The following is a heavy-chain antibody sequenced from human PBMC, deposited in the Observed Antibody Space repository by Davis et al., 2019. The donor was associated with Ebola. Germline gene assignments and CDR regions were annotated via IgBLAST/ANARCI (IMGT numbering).Heavy chain of an antibody. CDR3: AKALTGYYYYYYYGMDV. D-gene: IGHD3-9*01. CDR2: IYHSGST. J-gene: IGHJ6*02. Sequence: ETLSLTCTVSGYSISSGYYWGWIRQPPGKGLEWIGSIYHSGSTYYNPSLKRRVTISVDTSKNQFSLKLSSVTAADTAVYYCAKALTGYYYYYYYGMDVWGQGTTVTVSS. CDR1: GYSISSGYY. V-gene: IGHV4-38-2*02.